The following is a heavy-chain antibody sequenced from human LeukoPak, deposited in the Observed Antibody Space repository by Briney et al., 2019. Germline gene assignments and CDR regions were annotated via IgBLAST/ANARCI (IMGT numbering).Heavy chain of an antibody. CDR2: VNYGEST. D-gene: IGHD3-16*02. Sequence: SETLSLTCAVFGGSFSGYHWSWIRQPPGKGLEWIGGVNYGESTNYNPSLKSRVTISVDTSKNQFSLKLSSVTAADTAVYYCARRFANYDYVWGSYRPVGFDPWGQGTLVTVSS. J-gene: IGHJ5*02. V-gene: IGHV4-34*01. CDR3: ARRFANYDYVWGSYRPVGFDP. CDR1: GGSFSGYH.